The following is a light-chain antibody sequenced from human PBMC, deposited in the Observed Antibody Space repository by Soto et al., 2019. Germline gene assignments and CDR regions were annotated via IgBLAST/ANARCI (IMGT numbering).Light chain of an antibody. Sequence: QSALAQPRSVSESPGQSVTISCTGTSSDVGGYDLVSWYQQHPGKAPKLMIYDVTKRPSGVPDRFSGSRSGNTASLTISGLQAEDDADYYCCSYAGTYTFHVFGTGTKVTVL. J-gene: IGLJ1*01. CDR1: SSDVGGYDL. V-gene: IGLV2-11*01. CDR2: DVT. CDR3: CSYAGTYTFHV.